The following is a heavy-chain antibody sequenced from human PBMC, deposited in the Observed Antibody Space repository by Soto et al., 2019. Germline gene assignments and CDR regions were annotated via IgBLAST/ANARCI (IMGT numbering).Heavy chain of an antibody. D-gene: IGHD2-15*01. CDR1: GYTFTSYG. Sequence: RASVKVSCKASGYTFTSYGISWVRQAPGQGLEWMGWISAYNGNTNYAQKLQGRVTMTTDTSTSTAYMELRSLRSDDTAVYYCARARGGIVVVVAANHHAFDIWGQGTMVIVSS. J-gene: IGHJ3*02. CDR3: ARARGGIVVVVAANHHAFDI. CDR2: ISAYNGNT. V-gene: IGHV1-18*04.